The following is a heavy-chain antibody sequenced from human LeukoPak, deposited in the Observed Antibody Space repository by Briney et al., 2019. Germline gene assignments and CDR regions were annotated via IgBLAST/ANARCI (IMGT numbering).Heavy chain of an antibody. CDR3: AREWAHSSSFDY. D-gene: IGHD6-6*01. V-gene: IGHV1-2*04. J-gene: IGHJ4*02. Sequence: GASVKVSCKASGYTFTGYYMPWVRQAPGQGLEWMGWINPNSGGTNYAQKFQGWVTMTRDTSISTAYMELSRLRSDDTAVYYCAREWAHSSSFDYWGQGTLVTVSS. CDR1: GYTFTGYY. CDR2: INPNSGGT.